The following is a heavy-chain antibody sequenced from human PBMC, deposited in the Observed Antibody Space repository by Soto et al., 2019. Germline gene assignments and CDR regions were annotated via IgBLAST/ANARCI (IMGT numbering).Heavy chain of an antibody. CDR1: GYIFTAYS. V-gene: IGHV1-2*02. D-gene: IGHD6-19*01. CDR2: FNPNSGDT. J-gene: IGHJ4*02. CDR3: AREASAVVSLDY. Sequence: ASVKVSCKASGYIFTAYSMHWVRQAPGQGLEWVGWFNPNSGDTIYAQKFQGRVTLTGDTSISTAYMELYSLTSDDTAVYYCAREASAVVSLDYWGQGTLVTVSS.